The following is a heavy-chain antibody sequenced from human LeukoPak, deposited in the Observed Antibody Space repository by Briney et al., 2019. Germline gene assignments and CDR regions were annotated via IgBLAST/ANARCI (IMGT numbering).Heavy chain of an antibody. J-gene: IGHJ4*02. V-gene: IGHV3-66*01. CDR2: IYSGGST. D-gene: IGHD3-22*01. CDR3: ARVKGDYYDSSGYPYYFDY. Sequence: GGSLRLSCAASGFTVSSNYMSWVRQAPGKGLEWVSVIYSGGSTYYADSVKGRFTISRDNSKNTLYLQMNSLRAEDTAVYYCARVKGDYYDSSGYPYYFDYWGQGTLVTVSS. CDR1: GFTVSSNY.